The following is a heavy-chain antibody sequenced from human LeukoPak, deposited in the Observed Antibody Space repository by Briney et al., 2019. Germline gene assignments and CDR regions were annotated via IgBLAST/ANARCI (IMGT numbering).Heavy chain of an antibody. D-gene: IGHD5-18*01. CDR3: AKEGYSYGYLGY. Sequence: GGSLRLSCAASGFTFSNYWMHWVRQAPGKGLEGVSGISWNSGSIGYADSVKGRFTISRDNAKNSLYLQMNSLRAEDMALYYCAKEGYSYGYLGYWGQGTLVTVSS. CDR2: ISWNSGSI. V-gene: IGHV3-9*03. CDR1: GFTFSNYW. J-gene: IGHJ4*02.